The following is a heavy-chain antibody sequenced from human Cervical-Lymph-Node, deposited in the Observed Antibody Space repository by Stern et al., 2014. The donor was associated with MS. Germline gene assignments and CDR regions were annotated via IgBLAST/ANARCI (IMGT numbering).Heavy chain of an antibody. CDR3: ARGRVIAAAGNTLAYYYYGMDV. J-gene: IGHJ6*02. CDR1: GGTFSSYA. V-gene: IGHV1-69*12. D-gene: IGHD6-13*01. Sequence: QVQLVQSGAEVKKPGSSVKVSCKASGGTFSSYAISWVRQAPGQGLEWMGGIIPIFGTANYAQKFQGRVTITADESTSTAYMELSSLRSEDTAVYYCARGRVIAAAGNTLAYYYYGMDVWGQGTTVTVSS. CDR2: IIPIFGTA.